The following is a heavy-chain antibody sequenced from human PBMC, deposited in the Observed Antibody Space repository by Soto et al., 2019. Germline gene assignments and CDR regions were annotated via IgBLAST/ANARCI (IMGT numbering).Heavy chain of an antibody. CDR3: AKDSISSGCFFDY. D-gene: IGHD6-19*01. J-gene: IGHJ4*02. Sequence: GGSLILSCAASEFSFDDYAMSWVRQAPGKGLEWVSSITFTGVSTYYADSVKGRFTISRDNSKNTLYLQMNSLRAEDTAVYYCAKDSISSGCFFDYWGQGTLVTVSS. V-gene: IGHV3-23*01. CDR2: ITFTGVST. CDR1: EFSFDDYA.